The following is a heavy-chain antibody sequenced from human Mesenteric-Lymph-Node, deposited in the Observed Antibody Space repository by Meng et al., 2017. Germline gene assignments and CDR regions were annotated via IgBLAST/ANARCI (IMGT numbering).Heavy chain of an antibody. Sequence: GGSLRLSCAASGFTFSSYAMSWVRQAPGKGLEWVSAISGSGGSTYYADSVKGRFTISRDNSKNTLYLQMNSLRAEDTAVYYCAKVPDYDFWSGYYYGMDVWGQGTTVTVSS. J-gene: IGHJ6*02. CDR3: AKVPDYDFWSGYYYGMDV. CDR2: ISGSGGST. V-gene: IGHV3-23*01. D-gene: IGHD3-3*01. CDR1: GFTFSSYA.